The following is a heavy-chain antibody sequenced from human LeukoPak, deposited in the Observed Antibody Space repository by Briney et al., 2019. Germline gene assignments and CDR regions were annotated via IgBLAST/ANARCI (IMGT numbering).Heavy chain of an antibody. V-gene: IGHV3-53*01. CDR1: GFTFSDYY. CDR2: IYSGGST. CDR3: ARNMGDWGRAFDF. J-gene: IGHJ3*01. Sequence: GGSLRLSCAASGFTFSDYYMSWIRQAPGQGLEWVSIIYSGGSTIYGDSVKGRFTISRDNSKNTLFLHMNSLGAEDTAVYYCARNMGDWGRAFDFWGQGTMVTVSS. D-gene: IGHD7-27*01.